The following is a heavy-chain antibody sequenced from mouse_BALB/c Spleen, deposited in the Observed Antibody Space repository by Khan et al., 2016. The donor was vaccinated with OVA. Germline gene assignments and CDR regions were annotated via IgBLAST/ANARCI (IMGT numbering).Heavy chain of an antibody. CDR1: GFTFSTFA. CDR2: ISSDGDYT. CDR3: ARSPYGNFAY. D-gene: IGHD2-1*01. J-gene: IGHJ3*01. V-gene: IGHV5-9-3*01. Sequence: VQLKQSGGGLVKPGGSLKLSCAASGFTFSTFAMSWVRQTPEKRLEWVATISSDGDYTYYPDNVTGRFTISRDNAKNTLYLQMSSLRSEDTAMYYCARSPYGNFAYWGQGTLVTGSA.